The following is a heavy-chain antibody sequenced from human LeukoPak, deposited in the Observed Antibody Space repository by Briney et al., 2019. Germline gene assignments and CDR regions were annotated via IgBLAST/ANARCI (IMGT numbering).Heavy chain of an antibody. CDR1: GRSFSDFY. Sequence: SETLPLTCAVYGRSFSDFYCTWIRQSPGKGLEWIGEINLGGSSNHNPSLKSQVTISVDTSKNHFSLKLTSVTAADTAVYYCATRHDTGWYFDYWGRGTLVTVSS. J-gene: IGHJ4*02. CDR2: INLGGSS. D-gene: IGHD6-19*01. CDR3: ATRHDTGWYFDY. V-gene: IGHV4-34*01.